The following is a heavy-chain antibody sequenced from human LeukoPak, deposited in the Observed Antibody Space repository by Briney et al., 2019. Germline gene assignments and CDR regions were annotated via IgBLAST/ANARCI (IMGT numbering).Heavy chain of an antibody. D-gene: IGHD3-16*01. Sequence: GGSLRLSCAASGFTFSSYGMSWVRQAPGKGLEWVSAISGSGGSTYYADSVKGRFTISRDNSKNTLYLQMNSLTSEDTAVYYCARFGGRAAKDDRLDYWGQGTLVTVSS. CDR1: GFTFSSYG. CDR2: ISGSGGST. J-gene: IGHJ4*02. V-gene: IGHV3-23*01. CDR3: ARFGGRAAKDDRLDY.